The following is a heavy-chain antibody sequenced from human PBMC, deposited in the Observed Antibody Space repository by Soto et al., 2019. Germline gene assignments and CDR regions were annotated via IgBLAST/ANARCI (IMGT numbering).Heavy chain of an antibody. J-gene: IGHJ4*02. D-gene: IGHD2-15*01. CDR2: IYPGDSDT. Sequence: GESLKISCKGSGYSFTSYCIGWVRQMPGKGLEWMVIIYPGDSDTRYSPSFQGQVTISADKSISTAYLQWSSLKASDTAMYYYARLVNFEDIVVVVAATHHYWGQGTLVLVSS. CDR1: GYSFTSYC. CDR3: ARLVNFEDIVVVVAATHHY. V-gene: IGHV5-51*01.